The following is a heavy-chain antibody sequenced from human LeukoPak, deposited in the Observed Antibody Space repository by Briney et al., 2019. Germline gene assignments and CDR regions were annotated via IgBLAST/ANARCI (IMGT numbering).Heavy chain of an antibody. Sequence: PSETLSLTCTVSGGSISSGGYYWSWIRQHPGKGLEWIGYIYDSGSTYHNPSLKNRVTISEDTSKNQFSLKLSSVTAADTAVYYCARVAFVVVVADAFDIWGQGTMVTVSS. J-gene: IGHJ3*02. D-gene: IGHD2-15*01. V-gene: IGHV4-31*03. CDR2: IYDSGST. CDR1: GGSISSGGYY. CDR3: ARVAFVVVVADAFDI.